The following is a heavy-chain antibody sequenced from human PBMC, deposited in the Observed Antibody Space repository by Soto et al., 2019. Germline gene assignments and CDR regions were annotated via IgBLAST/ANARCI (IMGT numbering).Heavy chain of an antibody. CDR3: ARSRTVGAVAGKLFDY. J-gene: IGHJ4*02. V-gene: IGHV3-11*01. Sequence: PGWSLRLSGAASGFTFSDYYMSWIRQAPGKGLEWVSYISSSGSTIYYADSVKGRFTISRDNAKNSLYLQMNSLRAEDTAVYYCARSRTVGAVAGKLFDYWGQGTLVTVPS. CDR2: ISSSGSTI. CDR1: GFTFSDYY. D-gene: IGHD6-19*01.